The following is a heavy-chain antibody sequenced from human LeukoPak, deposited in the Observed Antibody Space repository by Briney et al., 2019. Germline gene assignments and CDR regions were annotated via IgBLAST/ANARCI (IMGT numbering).Heavy chain of an antibody. Sequence: GGSLRLSCAASGFTFRMSDMAWVRQAPGRGLEWVSSIRRTGYPTFYADSVKGRFTISRDNSQNTLFLQMNSLRAEDTAVYYCAKERYQLPFDYWGQGTLVTVSS. CDR1: GFTFRMSD. CDR2: IRRTGYPT. D-gene: IGHD2-2*01. V-gene: IGHV3-23*01. CDR3: AKERYQLPFDY. J-gene: IGHJ4*02.